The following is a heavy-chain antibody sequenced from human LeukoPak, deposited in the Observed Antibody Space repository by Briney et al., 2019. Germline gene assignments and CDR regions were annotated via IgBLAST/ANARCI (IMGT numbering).Heavy chain of an antibody. CDR1: GGTFSSYA. CDR2: IIPIFGTA. CDR3: ARVKEASAFDI. Sequence: GASVKVSCKASGGTFSSYAISWVRQAPGQGLEWMGRIIPIFGTANYAQKFQGRVTITADKSTSTAYMELSSLRSEDTAVYYCARVKEASAFDIWGQGTRVTVSS. D-gene: IGHD5-12*01. J-gene: IGHJ3*02. V-gene: IGHV1-69*06.